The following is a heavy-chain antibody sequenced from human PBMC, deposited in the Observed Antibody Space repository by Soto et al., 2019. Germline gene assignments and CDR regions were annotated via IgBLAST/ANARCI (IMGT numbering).Heavy chain of an antibody. CDR1: GYAFINYY. J-gene: IGHJ6*02. D-gene: IGHD5-12*01. CDR2: INPIDGST. CDR3: ARKGYMYRNSGLDV. V-gene: IGHV1-46*01. Sequence: QAHLVQSATEVKNPGASVKVSCRASGYAFINYYIHWVRQAPGQGLEWMGVINPIDGSTRYTQKVHDRVTITTDTSTTTVYPELSSLKSDDTAVYYCARKGYMYRNSGLDVWGQGTTVAVSS.